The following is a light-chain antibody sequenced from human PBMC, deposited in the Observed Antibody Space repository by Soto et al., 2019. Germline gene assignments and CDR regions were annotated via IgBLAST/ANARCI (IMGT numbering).Light chain of an antibody. CDR1: QDIRSS. CDR3: QQFNSSPFT. V-gene: IGKV1-9*01. Sequence: DIQLTQSPSFLSASVGDRLTITCRASQDIRSSLSWYQQKPGKAPNLLIYTVSTLQSGVPSRFSGSRTATAFTLTFSSLQPEDFATNYCQQFNSSPFTFGGRNKVEL. J-gene: IGKJ4*01. CDR2: TVS.